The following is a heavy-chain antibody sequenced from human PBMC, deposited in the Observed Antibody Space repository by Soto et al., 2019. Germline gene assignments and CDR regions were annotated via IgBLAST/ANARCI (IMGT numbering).Heavy chain of an antibody. CDR2: IGSAGDT. V-gene: IGHV3-13*01. CDR1: GFTFSSYG. D-gene: IGHD1-26*01. CDR3: ARGGVFSDYLTPRSYFYAMDV. J-gene: IGHJ6*02. Sequence: GGSLRLSCAASGFTFSSYGVHWVRQATGKGLEWVSAIGSAGDTYYSDSVRGRFTISRENAKNSLYLQMNSLRAGDTAVYFCARGGVFSDYLTPRSYFYAMDVWGQGTTVTVS.